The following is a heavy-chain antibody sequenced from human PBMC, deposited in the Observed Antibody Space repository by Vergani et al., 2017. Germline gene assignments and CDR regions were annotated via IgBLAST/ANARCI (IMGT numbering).Heavy chain of an antibody. D-gene: IGHD4-17*01. CDR3: ARLYGDYTAVAYYYYGMDV. V-gene: IGHV5-10-1*03. CDR2: IDPRDSYT. J-gene: IGHJ6*02. Sequence: EVQLVQSGAEVKKPGESLRISCKGSGYSFTSYWISWVRQMPGKGLEWMGRIDPRDSYTNYSPSFQGHVTISADKSISTAYLQWSSLKASDTAMYYCARLYGDYTAVAYYYYGMDVWGQGTTVTVSS. CDR1: GYSFTSYW.